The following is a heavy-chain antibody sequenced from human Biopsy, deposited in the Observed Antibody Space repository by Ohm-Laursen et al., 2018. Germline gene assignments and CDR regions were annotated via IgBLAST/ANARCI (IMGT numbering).Heavy chain of an antibody. CDR3: ARDRGYYSDRTVPGYFDL. D-gene: IGHD3-22*01. J-gene: IGHJ2*01. Sequence: GTLSLTCNVSGGSISNLYWSWIRQPPGKGLQWIGYVYYTGSTDYNPSLQSRVTISVDTSKNHFSLRLRSVTPADTAIYYCARDRGYYSDRTVPGYFDLWGRGTLVTVSS. V-gene: IGHV4-59*11. CDR1: GGSISNLY. CDR2: VYYTGST.